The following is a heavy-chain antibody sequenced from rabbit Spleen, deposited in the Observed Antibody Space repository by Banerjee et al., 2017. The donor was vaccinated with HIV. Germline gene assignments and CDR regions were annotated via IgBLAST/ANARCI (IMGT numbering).Heavy chain of an antibody. D-gene: IGHD2-1*01. CDR1: GFSLSSYV. CDR2: IYGGST. J-gene: IGHJ4*01. CDR3: ARERDGAFDL. Sequence: QEQLVESGGDLVKPGGTLTLTCTVSGFSLSSYVVSWVRQAPGKGLEHIGWIYGGSTYYASWVNGRFTISKTSSTVDLKMTSLTAVDTATYFCARERDGAFDLWGPGTLVTVS. V-gene: IGHV1S36*01.